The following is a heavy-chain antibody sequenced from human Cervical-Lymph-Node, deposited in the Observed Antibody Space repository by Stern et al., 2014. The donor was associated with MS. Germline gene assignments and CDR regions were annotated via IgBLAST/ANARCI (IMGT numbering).Heavy chain of an antibody. CDR2: ISWNSASA. Sequence: VQLVESGGGLVQPGRSLRLSCVVSGFTFDDYALQWVRQSPGRGLEWGSGISWNSASADYADSVKGRFTISRDNAKNSLFLQMNSLRAEDTALYYCVKGMGEIIQSYSWFDSWGQGTQVIVSS. D-gene: IGHD3-16*01. CDR3: VKGMGEIIQSYSWFDS. CDR1: GFTFDDYA. J-gene: IGHJ5*01. V-gene: IGHV3-9*01.